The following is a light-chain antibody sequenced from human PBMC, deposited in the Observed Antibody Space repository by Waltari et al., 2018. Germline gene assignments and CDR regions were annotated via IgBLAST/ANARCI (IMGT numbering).Light chain of an antibody. CDR1: QSVTNN. J-gene: IGKJ1*01. CDR2: GAS. V-gene: IGKV3-15*01. CDR3: QQYNDWPPWT. Sequence: EIVMTQSPASLSLSPGGRATLSCRARQSVTNNLAWYQQKPGQAPRLLIYGASTRAAGIPVRFSGSGSGTEFTLTVSGLQSEDFAIYYCQQYNDWPPWTFGQGTKVEIK.